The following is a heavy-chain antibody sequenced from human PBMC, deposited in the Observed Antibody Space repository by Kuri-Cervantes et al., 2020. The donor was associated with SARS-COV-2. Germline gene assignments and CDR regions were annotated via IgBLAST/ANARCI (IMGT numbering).Heavy chain of an antibody. CDR3: ARGARPYYYYYYMDV. CDR2: ISSNGGST. J-gene: IGHJ6*03. Sequence: GESLKISCAASGFTFDDYAMHWVRQAPGKGLEWVSAISSNGGSTYYANSVKGRFTISRDNSKNTLYLQMGSLRAEDMAVYYCARGARPYYYYYYMDVWGKGTTVTVSS. V-gene: IGHV3-64*01. CDR1: GFTFDDYA.